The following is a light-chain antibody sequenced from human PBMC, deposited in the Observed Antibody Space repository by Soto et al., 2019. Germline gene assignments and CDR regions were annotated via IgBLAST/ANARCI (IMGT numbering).Light chain of an antibody. CDR3: MQAVQPWT. Sequence: DIVMTQSPLSLPVTPGEPASISCRSSQSLLHNNGYNYLDWYLQKPGQSPQLLIYLGSNRASGVPDRFSGSGSGTDFTLKISIVEADAVGVYYCMQAVQPWTFGQGTKVEIK. CDR2: LGS. V-gene: IGKV2-28*01. J-gene: IGKJ1*01. CDR1: QSLLHNNGYNY.